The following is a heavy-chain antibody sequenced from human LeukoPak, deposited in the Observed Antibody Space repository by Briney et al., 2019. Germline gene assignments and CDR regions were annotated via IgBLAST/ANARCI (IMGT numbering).Heavy chain of an antibody. CDR3: ARDPYYYDSSGLFDI. Sequence: PSETLSLTCTVSGGSISSGSYYWSWIRQPAGKGLEWIGRIYTSGSTNYNPSLKSRVTISVDTSKNQFSLKLSSVTAADTAVYYCARDPYYYDSSGLFDIWGQGTMVTVSS. CDR1: GGSISSGSYY. J-gene: IGHJ3*02. V-gene: IGHV4-61*02. CDR2: IYTSGST. D-gene: IGHD3-22*01.